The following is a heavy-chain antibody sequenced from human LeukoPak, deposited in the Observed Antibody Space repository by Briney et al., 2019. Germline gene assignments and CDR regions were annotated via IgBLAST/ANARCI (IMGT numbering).Heavy chain of an antibody. V-gene: IGHV1-18*01. D-gene: IGHD3-9*01. CDR3: AEVSRSYYDILAGPFDY. CDR1: GYTFTSYA. CDR2: ISAYNGNT. J-gene: IGHJ4*02. Sequence: ASVKVSCKASGYTFTSYAISWVRQAPGQGLEWMGWISAYNGNTHYAQKLQGRVTMTTDTSTTTAYMELRSLRSDDTAVYYCAEVSRSYYDILAGPFDYWGQGTLVTVSS.